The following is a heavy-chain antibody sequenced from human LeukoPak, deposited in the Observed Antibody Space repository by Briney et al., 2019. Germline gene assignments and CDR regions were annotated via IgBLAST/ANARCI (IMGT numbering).Heavy chain of an antibody. CDR1: GFTFSDYT. Sequence: GGSLRLACATSGFTFSDYTMNWVRQAPGKRLEWLSSISSRGSVIYYADSVKGRFTISRDNANNSLYLQMNSLRADDTAVYYCARDLGARGYWGRGILVTVSS. J-gene: IGHJ4*02. V-gene: IGHV3-21*01. D-gene: IGHD3-16*01. CDR3: ARDLGARGY. CDR2: ISSRGSVI.